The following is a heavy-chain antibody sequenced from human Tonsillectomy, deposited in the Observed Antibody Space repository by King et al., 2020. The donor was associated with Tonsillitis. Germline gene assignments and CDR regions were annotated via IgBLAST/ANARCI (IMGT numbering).Heavy chain of an antibody. Sequence: ITLQESGPTLVKPTQTLTLTCTFSGFSLSTSGVGVGWIRQPPGKALEWLTLIYWDDDKRYSPSLKSRLTITKDTSKNQVVLTMTNMDPVDTATYYCALLTAAEYFQHWGQGTLVTVSS. D-gene: IGHD3-9*01. CDR2: IYWDDDK. CDR3: ALLTAAEYFQH. J-gene: IGHJ1*01. V-gene: IGHV2-5*02. CDR1: GFSLSTSGVG.